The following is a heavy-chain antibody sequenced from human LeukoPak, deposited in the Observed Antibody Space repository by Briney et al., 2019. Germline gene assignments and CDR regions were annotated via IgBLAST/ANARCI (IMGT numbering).Heavy chain of an antibody. CDR1: GFSFSSYG. D-gene: IGHD1-26*01. Sequence: PGGSLRLSCAASGFSFSSYGMHWVRQAPGKGLEWVAVISYDGTNKDYADSVKGRFTISRDNSKDTLYLRMNSLRAEDTAVYYCAKVGATTRWFDPWGQGTLVTVSS. V-gene: IGHV3-30*18. CDR3: AKVGATTRWFDP. J-gene: IGHJ5*02. CDR2: ISYDGTNK.